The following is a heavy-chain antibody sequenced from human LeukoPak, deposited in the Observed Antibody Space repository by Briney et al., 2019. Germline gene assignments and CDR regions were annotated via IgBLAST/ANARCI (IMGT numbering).Heavy chain of an antibody. Sequence: GGSLRLSCAASGFTLSSYWMHWVRQVPGKGLVWVSRIKSDGSDTRYADSVKGRFTISRDNAKNTLYLQMNSLRAEDTAVYYCARDLASGYSYGWLDYWGQGTLVTVSS. D-gene: IGHD5-18*01. CDR1: GFTLSSYW. CDR2: IKSDGSDT. V-gene: IGHV3-74*01. J-gene: IGHJ4*02. CDR3: ARDLASGYSYGWLDY.